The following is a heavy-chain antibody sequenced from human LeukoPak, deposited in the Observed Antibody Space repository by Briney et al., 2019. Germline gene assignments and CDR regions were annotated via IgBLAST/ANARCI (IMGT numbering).Heavy chain of an antibody. D-gene: IGHD4-17*01. V-gene: IGHV3-49*03. CDR1: GFTFGDYA. CDR2: IRSKAYGGTT. J-gene: IGHJ4*02. CDR3: TRQGHGDYYTESRFDY. Sequence: GGSLRLSCTASGFTFGDYAMSWFRQAPGKGLEWVGFIRSKAYGGTTEYAASVKGRFTISRDDSKSIAYLQMNSLKTEDTAVYYCTRQGHGDYYTESRFDYWGQGTLVTVSS.